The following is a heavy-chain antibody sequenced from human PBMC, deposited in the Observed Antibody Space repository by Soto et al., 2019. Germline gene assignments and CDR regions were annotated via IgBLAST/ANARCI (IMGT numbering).Heavy chain of an antibody. Sequence: ASVKVSCKVSGYTLTELSMHWVRQAPGKGLEWMGGFDPEDGETIYAQKFQGRVTITKDTFTSTAYMELRCLRSDDTAVYYCARVYGSGSYIAFDIWGQGTMVTVSS. J-gene: IGHJ3*02. CDR1: GYTLTELS. V-gene: IGHV1-24*01. CDR2: FDPEDGET. D-gene: IGHD3-10*01. CDR3: ARVYGSGSYIAFDI.